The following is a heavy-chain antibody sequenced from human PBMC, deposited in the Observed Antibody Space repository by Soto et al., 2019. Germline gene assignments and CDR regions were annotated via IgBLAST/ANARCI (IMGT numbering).Heavy chain of an antibody. J-gene: IGHJ5*02. CDR3: AKGLQVVVVPAGWFDP. Sequence: GSLRLSCAASGFTFSSYGMHWVRQAPGKGLEWVAVISYDGSNKYYADSVKGRFTISRDNSKNTLYLQMNSLRAEDTAVYYCAKGLQVVVVPAGWFDPWGQGTLVTVSS. CDR1: GFTFSSYG. CDR2: ISYDGSNK. V-gene: IGHV3-30*18. D-gene: IGHD2-2*01.